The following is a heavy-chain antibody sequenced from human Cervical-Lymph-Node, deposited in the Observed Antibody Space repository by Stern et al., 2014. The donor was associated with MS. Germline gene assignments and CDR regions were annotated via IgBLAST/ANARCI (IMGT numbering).Heavy chain of an antibody. CDR1: GYTFTDYY. Sequence: VQLVQSGAEVKRPGASVKVSCKASGYTFTDYYVHWVRQAPGQGLEWMGWIDPNSDGTNYAQKFQGRVTMTRDTSISTAYMELRSLRSDDTAVYYFARGRYYDGSGYYLAFWGQGTLVTVSS. J-gene: IGHJ4*02. D-gene: IGHD3-22*01. CDR3: ARGRYYDGSGYYLAF. CDR2: IDPNSDGT. V-gene: IGHV1-2*02.